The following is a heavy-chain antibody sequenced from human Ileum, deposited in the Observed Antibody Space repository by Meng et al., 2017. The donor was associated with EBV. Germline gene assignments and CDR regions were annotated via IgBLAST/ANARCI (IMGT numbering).Heavy chain of an antibody. Sequence: QAPGEQPGVGWRKRGASLRGSCKASGYTGRSPAMSWGRQTPGQGLEWRGWINSNTGNSTYAQGFTGRFFFSLDTSVSTAYLHINSLKTEDTAVYNCAREVGQGWYYFDYWGQGTLVTVSS. J-gene: IGHJ4*02. D-gene: IGHD6-19*01. CDR1: GYTGRSPA. CDR2: INSNTGNS. V-gene: IGHV7-4-1*02. CDR3: AREVGQGWYYFDY.